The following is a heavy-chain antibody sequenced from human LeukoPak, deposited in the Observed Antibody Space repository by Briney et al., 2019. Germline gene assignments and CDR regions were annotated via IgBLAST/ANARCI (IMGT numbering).Heavy chain of an antibody. CDR1: GFTFSSYG. CDR2: IRYDGSNK. D-gene: IGHD6-13*01. CDR3: AKDSSSWYTGKLNYFDY. J-gene: IGHJ4*02. V-gene: IGHV3-30*02. Sequence: PGGSLRLSCAASGFTFSSYGMHWVRQAPGKGLEWVAFIRYDGSNKYYADSVKGRFTFSRDNSKNTLYLQMNSLRAEDTAVYYCAKDSSSWYTGKLNYFDYWGQGTLVTVS.